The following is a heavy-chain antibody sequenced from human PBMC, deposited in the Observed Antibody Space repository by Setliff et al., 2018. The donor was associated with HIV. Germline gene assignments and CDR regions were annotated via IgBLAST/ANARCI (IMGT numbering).Heavy chain of an antibody. CDR3: ARDLTAMVTVDY. J-gene: IGHJ4*02. CDR1: GFTFSSYA. Sequence: PGGSLRLSCAASGFTFSSYAMSWVRQAPGKGLEWVANIKQDGSEKYYVDSGKGRFTISRDNAKNSLYLQMNSLRAEDTAVYYCARDLTAMVTVDYWGQGTLVTVSS. CDR2: IKQDGSEK. V-gene: IGHV3-7*01. D-gene: IGHD5-18*01.